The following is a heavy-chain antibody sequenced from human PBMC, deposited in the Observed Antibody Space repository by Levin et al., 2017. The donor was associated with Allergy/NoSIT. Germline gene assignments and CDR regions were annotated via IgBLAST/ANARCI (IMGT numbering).Heavy chain of an antibody. D-gene: IGHD6-6*01. CDR3: ARGPQQLAV. Sequence: SQTLSLTCDISGDSVSSNIAAWNWIRQSPSRGLAWLGRTYRRSKWYSDYAVSVKSRIIINADTSKNQFSLQLNSVTPEDTAIYYCARGPQQLAVWGQGTTVTVSS. J-gene: IGHJ6*02. CDR1: GDSVSSNIAA. CDR2: TYRRSKWYS. V-gene: IGHV6-1*01.